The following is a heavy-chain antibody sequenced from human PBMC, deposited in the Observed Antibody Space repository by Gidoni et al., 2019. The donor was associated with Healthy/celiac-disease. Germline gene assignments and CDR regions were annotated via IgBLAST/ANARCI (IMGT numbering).Heavy chain of an antibody. CDR3: AAGLTGDARDFDY. CDR1: GFTFTSSA. D-gene: IGHD7-27*01. Sequence: QMQLVQSGPEVKQPGTSVKVSCKASGFTFTSSAVQWVRQARGQRLEWIGWIVVGSGNTNYAQKFQERVTITRDMSTSTAYMELSSLRSEDTAVYYCAAGLTGDARDFDYWGQGTLVTVSS. V-gene: IGHV1-58*01. CDR2: IVVGSGNT. J-gene: IGHJ4*02.